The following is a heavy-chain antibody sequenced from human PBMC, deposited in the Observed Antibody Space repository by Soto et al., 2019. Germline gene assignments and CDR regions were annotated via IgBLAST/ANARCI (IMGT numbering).Heavy chain of an antibody. D-gene: IGHD3-10*01. CDR2: IYYSGST. CDR1: GGSISSGYYY. V-gene: IGHV4-61*01. Sequence: SETLSLTCTVSGGSISSGYYYWSWIRQPPGKGLEWIGYIYYSGSTNYNPSLKSRVTISIDTSKNQSSLKLSSVTAADTAVYYCATHRYGYFDYWGQGTLVTVSS. J-gene: IGHJ4*02. CDR3: ATHRYGYFDY.